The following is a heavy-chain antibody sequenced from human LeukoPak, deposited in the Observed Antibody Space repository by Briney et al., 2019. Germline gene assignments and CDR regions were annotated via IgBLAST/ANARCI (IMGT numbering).Heavy chain of an antibody. CDR1: GYTFTNYG. V-gene: IGHV1-18*01. CDR3: ARAFYFWSGYYTGGLSSLLGY. J-gene: IGHJ4*02. Sequence: ASVKVSCKASGYTFTNYGLSWVRQAPGQGLEWMGWISGYNGNATYTQKLQGRVIMTTDTSTTTAYMDLRSLRSDDTAVYYCARAFYFWSGYYTGGLSSLLGYWGQGTLVTVSS. D-gene: IGHD3-3*01. CDR2: ISGYNGNA.